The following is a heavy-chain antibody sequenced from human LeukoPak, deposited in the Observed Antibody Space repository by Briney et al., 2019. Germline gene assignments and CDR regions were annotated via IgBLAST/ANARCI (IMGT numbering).Heavy chain of an antibody. CDR1: GGSISSSSYN. J-gene: IGHJ4*02. V-gene: IGHV4-39*02. Sequence: PSETLSLTCTVSGGSISSSSYNWDWLLQPPGKGLEWIGNIYYSGSTYYNPSLKSRVTISVDTSKNQFSLKLSSVTAADTAVYYCARDYGGNPYFDYWGQGTLVTVSS. CDR3: ARDYGGNPYFDY. CDR2: IYYSGST. D-gene: IGHD4-23*01.